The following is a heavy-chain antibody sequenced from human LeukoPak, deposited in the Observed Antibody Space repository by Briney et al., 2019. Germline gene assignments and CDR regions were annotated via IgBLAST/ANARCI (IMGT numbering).Heavy chain of an antibody. CDR3: ARDGGCSSTSCYGEGYYYYYGMDV. Sequence: PGGSLRLSCAASGFSFSNHGMHWVRQAPGKRLEWVAVIWDDGNNKRYANSVNGRFTISRDNSENTLYLQMNGLTAEDTAMYYCARDGGCSSTSCYGEGYYYYYGMDVWGQGTTVTVSS. CDR1: GFSFSNHG. CDR2: IWDDGNNK. D-gene: IGHD2-2*01. J-gene: IGHJ6*02. V-gene: IGHV3-33*01.